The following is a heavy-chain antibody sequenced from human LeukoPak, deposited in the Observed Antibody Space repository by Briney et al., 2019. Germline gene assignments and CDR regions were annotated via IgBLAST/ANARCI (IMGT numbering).Heavy chain of an antibody. CDR3: ARMNYYDSTGYFTGHNWFDP. J-gene: IGHJ5*02. CDR1: GGSISSSSYY. D-gene: IGHD3-22*01. CDR2: INHSGST. V-gene: IGHV4-39*07. Sequence: SETLSLTCTVSGGSISSSSYYWSWIRQPPGKGLEWIGEINHSGSTNYNPSLKSRVTISVDTSKNQFSLKLSSVTAADTAVYYCARMNYYDSTGYFTGHNWFDPWGQGTLVTVSS.